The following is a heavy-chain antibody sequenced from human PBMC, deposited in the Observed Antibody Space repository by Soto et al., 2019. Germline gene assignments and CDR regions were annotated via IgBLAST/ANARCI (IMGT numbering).Heavy chain of an antibody. CDR3: AKNGQPPYYYYGMDV. V-gene: IGHV1-18*01. J-gene: IGHJ6*02. CDR2: ISGYNGDT. CDR1: GYTFTRYG. D-gene: IGHD2-8*01. Sequence: QGQLVQSGGEAKKPGASVKVSCKASGYTFTRYGISWVRQAPGQGLEWMGWISGYNGDTKYAQKFQGRVTMTVDTSTTTAYMELRSLTSDDRAVYYCAKNGQPPYYYYGMDVWGQGTTVTVSS.